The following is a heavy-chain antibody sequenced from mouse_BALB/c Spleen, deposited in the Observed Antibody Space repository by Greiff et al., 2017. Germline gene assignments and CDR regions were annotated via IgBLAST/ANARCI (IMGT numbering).Heavy chain of an antibody. CDR1: GFSLTSYG. D-gene: IGHD1-1*01. J-gene: IGHJ4*01. CDR2: IWSGGST. Sequence: VQLKESGPGLVQPSQSLSITCTVSGFSLTSYGVHWVRQSPGKGLEWLGVIWSGGSTDYNAAFISRLSISKDNSKSQVFFKMNSLQANDTAIYYCASPIYYYGSSYGGDAMDYWGQGTSVTVSS. V-gene: IGHV2-2*02. CDR3: ASPIYYYGSSYGGDAMDY.